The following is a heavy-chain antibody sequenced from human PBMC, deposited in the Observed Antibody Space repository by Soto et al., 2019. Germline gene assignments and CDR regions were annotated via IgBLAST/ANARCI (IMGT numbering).Heavy chain of an antibody. V-gene: IGHV3-23*01. CDR2: ISVDGSST. Sequence: PGGSLRLSCAASGFTFSSYAMSWVRQAPGKGLEWVSAISVDGSSTYFADSGKGRFTISRDNSKNTLYLQMNSLRAEDTAVYYCAKDWEFDWPNYYFDSWGQGTLVTVSS. J-gene: IGHJ4*02. CDR3: AKDWEFDWPNYYFDS. D-gene: IGHD3-9*01. CDR1: GFTFSSYA.